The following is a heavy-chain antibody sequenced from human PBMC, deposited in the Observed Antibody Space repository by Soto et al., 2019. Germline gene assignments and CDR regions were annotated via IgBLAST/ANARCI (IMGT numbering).Heavy chain of an antibody. CDR2: INHSGST. CDR3: ARGRNGYARFDY. V-gene: IGHV4-34*01. J-gene: IGHJ4*02. Sequence: SETLSLTCAVYGGSFSGYYWSWIRQAPGKGLEWIGEINHSGSTNYNPSLKSRVTISVDTSKNQFSLKLSSVTAADTAVYYCARGRNGYARFDYWGQGTLVTVSS. CDR1: GGSFSGYY. D-gene: IGHD5-12*01.